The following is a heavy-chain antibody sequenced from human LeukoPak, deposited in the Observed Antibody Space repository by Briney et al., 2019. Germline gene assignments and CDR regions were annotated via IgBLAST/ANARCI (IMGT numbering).Heavy chain of an antibody. V-gene: IGHV4-30-4*01. Sequence: SQTLSLTCTVSGGSISSGYFYWSWIRQPPGKGLEYIGYISYSGRTSYNPSLMSRVTMSVDTSKNQFSLKLSSVTPADTALYYCARAPVGDCSGGTCKRYFDYWGQGTLVTVSS. CDR1: GGSISSGYFY. J-gene: IGHJ4*02. CDR2: ISYSGRT. CDR3: ARAPVGDCSGGTCKRYFDY. D-gene: IGHD2-15*01.